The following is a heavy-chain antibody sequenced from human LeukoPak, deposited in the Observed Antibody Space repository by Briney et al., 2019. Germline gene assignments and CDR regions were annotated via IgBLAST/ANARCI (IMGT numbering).Heavy chain of an antibody. CDR3: ARERTMRYFDL. J-gene: IGHJ2*01. D-gene: IGHD3-22*01. CDR2: INHSGST. CDR1: GGSFSGYY. V-gene: IGHV4-34*01. Sequence: SETLSLTCAVYGGSFSGYYWSRIRQRPRKGLEWIGEINHSGSTNYNPSLKRRVTISVDTSKNQFSLKLSSVTAADTAVYYCARERTMRYFDLWGRGTLVTVSS.